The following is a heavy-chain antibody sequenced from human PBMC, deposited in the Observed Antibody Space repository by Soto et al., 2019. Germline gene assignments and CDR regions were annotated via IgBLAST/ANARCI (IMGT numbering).Heavy chain of an antibody. CDR1: GFTFGNAY. Sequence: PGGSLRLSCEASGFTFGNAYMNWVRQAPGKGLEWVGRIKTNTDYGTTDYATPVKGRFLIFRDDSKDTLFLQMNSLKIEDTAVSICCTDVQADCYNDGRGYSRDWGQGTLVTASS. CDR3: CTDVQADCYNDGRGYSRD. D-gene: IGHD3-22*01. J-gene: IGHJ4*02. CDR2: IKTNTDYGTT. V-gene: IGHV3-15*01.